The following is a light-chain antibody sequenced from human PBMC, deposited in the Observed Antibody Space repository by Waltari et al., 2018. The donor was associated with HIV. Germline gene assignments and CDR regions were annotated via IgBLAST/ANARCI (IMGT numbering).Light chain of an antibody. J-gene: IGKJ2*01. CDR3: QQYHTYLT. CDR1: QSVGSY. CDR2: QAS. V-gene: IGKV1-5*03. Sequence: DIQVAQSPSTLAASVGDRVTVTCRTSQSVGSYLAWYQRKPGKAPKLLIYQASSLQTGVPSRCTASGSGTYFTLTITSLQPDDFATYYCQQYHTYLTFGPGTDLE.